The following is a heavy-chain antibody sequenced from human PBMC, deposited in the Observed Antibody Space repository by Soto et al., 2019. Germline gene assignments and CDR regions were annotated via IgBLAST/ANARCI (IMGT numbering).Heavy chain of an antibody. CDR2: INPNSGGT. CDR3: ARTSLEVAGIGGRSYATDV. Sequence: RASVKVSCKASGYTFTGYYMHWVRQAPGQGLEWMGWINPNSGGTNYAQKFQGWVTMTRDTSISTAYMELSRLRSDDTAVYYCARTSLEVAGIGGRSYATDVWGPGTTVTLSS. J-gene: IGHJ6*02. V-gene: IGHV1-2*04. CDR1: GYTFTGYY. D-gene: IGHD6-19*01.